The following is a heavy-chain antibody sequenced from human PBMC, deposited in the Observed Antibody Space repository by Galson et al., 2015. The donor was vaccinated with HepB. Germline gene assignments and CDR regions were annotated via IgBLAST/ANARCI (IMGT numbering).Heavy chain of an antibody. CDR1: GGTFSSYA. CDR2: IIPIFGTA. J-gene: IGHJ4*02. V-gene: IGHV1-69*13. D-gene: IGHD5-18*01. CDR3: ARDPNRGYSYGYEDY. Sequence: SVKVSCKASGGTFSSYAISWVRQAPGQGLEWMGGIIPIFGTANYAQKFQGRVTITADESTSTAYMELSSLRSEDTAVYYCARDPNRGYSYGYEDYWGQGTLVTVSS.